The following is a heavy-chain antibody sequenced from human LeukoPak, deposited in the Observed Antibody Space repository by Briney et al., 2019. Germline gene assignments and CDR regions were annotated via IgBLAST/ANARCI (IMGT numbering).Heavy chain of an antibody. Sequence: SETLSLTCTVSGGSISSSSYYWGWIRQPPGKGLEWIGSIYYSGSTYYNPSLKSRVTISVDTSKNQFSLKLSSVTAADTAVYYCASLVYYDILTGYYFDYWGQGTLVTVSS. J-gene: IGHJ4*02. D-gene: IGHD3-9*01. CDR2: IYYSGST. CDR1: GGSISSSSYY. V-gene: IGHV4-39*07. CDR3: ASLVYYDILTGYYFDY.